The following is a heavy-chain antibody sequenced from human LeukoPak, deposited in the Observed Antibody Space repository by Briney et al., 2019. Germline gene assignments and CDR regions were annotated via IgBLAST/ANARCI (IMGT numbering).Heavy chain of an antibody. CDR3: ARDPTNTGGRYAYHDY. CDR2: VSCFNGDT. V-gene: IGHV1-18*04. CDR1: GYTFNHHG. J-gene: IGHJ4*02. D-gene: IGHD6-19*01. Sequence: GASVKVSCKASGYTFNHHGISWVRQAPGQGLEWMGWVSCFNGDTHYAQKFQGRVTMTRDTSTTTAYMELRSLRSDDTALYYCARDPTNTGGRYAYHDYWGQGTLVTVSS.